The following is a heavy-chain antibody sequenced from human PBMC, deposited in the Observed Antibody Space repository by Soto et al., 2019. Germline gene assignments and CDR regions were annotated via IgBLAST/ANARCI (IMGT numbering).Heavy chain of an antibody. CDR3: ARTGDGHHDFLDY. V-gene: IGHV3-48*02. CDR2: ISPSGVTI. Sequence: EVLLVESGGGLVQSGGSLRLSCAASTSTFSRYGMNWVRQAPGKGLEWISFISPSGVTIYYADSVRGRFTISRDNAKNSLFLQMNTLRDDDTAVYYCARTGDGHHDFLDYWGQGILVSVSS. J-gene: IGHJ4*02. CDR1: TSTFSRYG. D-gene: IGHD1-1*01.